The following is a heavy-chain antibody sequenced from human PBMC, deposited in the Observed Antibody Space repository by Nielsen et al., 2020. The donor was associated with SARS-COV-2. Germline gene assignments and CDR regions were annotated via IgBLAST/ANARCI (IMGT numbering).Heavy chain of an antibody. V-gene: IGHV3-13*01. CDR2: IGTAGDT. Sequence: GGSLRLSCAASGFTFSSYDMHWVRQATGKGLEWVSAIGTAGDTYYPGSVKGRFTISRENAKNSLYLQMNSLRAGDTAVYYCAGAEMGKYYYGSGVPYYFDYWGQGTLVTVSS. J-gene: IGHJ4*02. D-gene: IGHD3-10*01. CDR1: GFTFSSYD. CDR3: AGAEMGKYYYGSGVPYYFDY.